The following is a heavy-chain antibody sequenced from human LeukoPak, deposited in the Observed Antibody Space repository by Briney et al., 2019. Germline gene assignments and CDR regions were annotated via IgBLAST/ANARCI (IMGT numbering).Heavy chain of an antibody. J-gene: IGHJ6*02. Sequence: EASVKVSCKASGYTFTSYYMHWVRQAPGQGLEWMGWISAYNGNTNYAQKLQGRVTMTTDTSTSTAYMELRSLRSDDTAVYYCARWAGYYGMDVWGQGTTVTVSS. CDR2: ISAYNGNT. V-gene: IGHV1-18*04. CDR1: GYTFTSYY. CDR3: ARWAGYYGMDV.